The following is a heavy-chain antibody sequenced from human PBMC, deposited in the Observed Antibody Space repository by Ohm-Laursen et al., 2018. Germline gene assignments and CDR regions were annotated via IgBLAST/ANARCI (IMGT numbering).Heavy chain of an antibody. CDR1: GYTFTSYG. Sequence: GSSVKASCKASGYTFTSYGISWVRQAPGQGLEWLGWISVYNGNTKYAQKLQGRVTMTTDTSTSIAYMELRSLRSDDTAVYYCTRGGVQYFDWSFPSLYYFDYWGQGTLVTVSS. CDR3: TRGGVQYFDWSFPSLYYFDY. J-gene: IGHJ4*02. V-gene: IGHV1-18*01. CDR2: ISVYNGNT. D-gene: IGHD3-9*01.